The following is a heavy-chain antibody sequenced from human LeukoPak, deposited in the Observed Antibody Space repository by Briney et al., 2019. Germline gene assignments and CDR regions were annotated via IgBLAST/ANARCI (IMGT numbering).Heavy chain of an antibody. CDR3: AKIRVVFNWNYAYYFDS. CDR2: ISYDGSDK. CDR1: GFTFSDYG. V-gene: IGHV3-30*18. J-gene: IGHJ4*02. D-gene: IGHD1-7*01. Sequence: GGSLRLSYAASGFTFSDYGMHWVRQAPGKGLEWVAVISYDGSDKYYADSVKGRFTISRDNSKNTLYLQMNSLRTEDTALYYCAKIRVVFNWNYAYYFDSWGQGTLVTVSS.